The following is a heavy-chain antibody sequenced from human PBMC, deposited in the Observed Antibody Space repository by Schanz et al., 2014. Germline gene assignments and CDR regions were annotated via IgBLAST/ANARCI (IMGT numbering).Heavy chain of an antibody. D-gene: IGHD2-15*01. Sequence: EVQLVESGGGLIQPGGSLRLSCAASGLTVSRDYMSWVRQAPGKGLEWVSAISGSGAGTYYADSVKGRFTFSRDNSKNTLYLQMSSLRTEDTAVYFCAGGRAVVTPLDFWGQGTLVTVSS. J-gene: IGHJ4*02. CDR3: AGGRAVVTPLDF. CDR2: SGSGAGT. CDR1: GLTVSRDY. V-gene: IGHV3-66*03.